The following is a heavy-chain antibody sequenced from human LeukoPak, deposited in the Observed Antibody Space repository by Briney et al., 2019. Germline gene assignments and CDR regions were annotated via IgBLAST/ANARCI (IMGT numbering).Heavy chain of an antibody. V-gene: IGHV1-69*05. J-gene: IGHJ4*02. Sequence: SVKVSCKASGGTFSSYAISLVRQAPGQGLEWMGRIIPIFGTANYAQKFQGRVTITTDESTSTAYMELSSLRSEDTAVYYCARDISSSSPLDYWGQGTVVTVSS. CDR1: GGTFSSYA. CDR2: IIPIFGTA. CDR3: ARDISSSSPLDY. D-gene: IGHD6-6*01.